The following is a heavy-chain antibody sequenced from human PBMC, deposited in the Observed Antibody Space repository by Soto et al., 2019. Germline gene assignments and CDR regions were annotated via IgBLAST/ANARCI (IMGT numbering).Heavy chain of an antibody. D-gene: IGHD1-7*01. CDR1: GYSFTSYW. CDR2: IYPGDSDT. V-gene: IGHV5-51*01. CDR3: ARDGNTATTYYYHMDL. J-gene: IGHJ6*03. Sequence: PGESLKISCKGSGYSFTSYWIGWVRQMPGKGLEWMGIIYPGDSDTRYSPSFQGQVTISADKSISTAYLQWSSLKASDTAMYYCARDGNTATTYYYHMDLWGKGTTVTVS.